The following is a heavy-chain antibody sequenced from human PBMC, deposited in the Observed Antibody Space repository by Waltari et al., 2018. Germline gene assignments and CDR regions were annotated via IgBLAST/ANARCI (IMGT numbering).Heavy chain of an antibody. V-gene: IGHV1-3*01. CDR3: VRHFGVVLTHFYYYGMDV. Sequence: DQLAQSEAEAKKSAACVRVSSQASGNGFGTPRMYCFRQAPGHSLEWMGWINAGNGNTKYSQKFQDRITISRDTSASTAYMELSSLRSEDTAVYYCVRHFGVVLTHFYYYGMDVWGQGTTVTVSS. J-gene: IGHJ6*02. CDR2: INAGNGNT. CDR1: GNGFGTPR. D-gene: IGHD3-3*01.